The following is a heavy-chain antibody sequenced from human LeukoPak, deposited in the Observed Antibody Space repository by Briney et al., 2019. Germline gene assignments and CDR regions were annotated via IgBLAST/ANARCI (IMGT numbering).Heavy chain of an antibody. D-gene: IGHD3-10*01. CDR2: IGTAGDT. V-gene: IGHV3-13*01. Sequence: GGSLRLSCAASGFTFSSYDMHWVRQATGKGLEWVSAIGTAGDTYYPGSVKGRFTISRENAKNSLYLQMNSLRAGDTAVYYCARDHWTYGSGSYRNSYGMGVWGQGTTVTVSS. CDR3: ARDHWTYGSGSYRNSYGMGV. J-gene: IGHJ6*02. CDR1: GFTFSSYD.